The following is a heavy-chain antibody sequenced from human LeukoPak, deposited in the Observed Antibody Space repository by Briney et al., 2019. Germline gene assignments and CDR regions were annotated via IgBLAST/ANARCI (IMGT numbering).Heavy chain of an antibody. CDR3: ARQPGSGAGYMDV. V-gene: IGHV4-4*07. CDR2: IYISGTT. D-gene: IGHD1-14*01. J-gene: IGHJ6*03. CDR1: GGSISSYY. Sequence: PSETLSLTCTVSGGSISSYYWSWVRQPAGKGLEWIGRIYISGTTNYNPSLKSRITMSLDTSKNQLSLRLTSVTAADTAVYYCARQPGSGAGYMDVWGKGTTVTVSS.